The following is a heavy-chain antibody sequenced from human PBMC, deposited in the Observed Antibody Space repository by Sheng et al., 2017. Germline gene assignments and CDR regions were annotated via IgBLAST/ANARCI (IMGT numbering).Heavy chain of an antibody. D-gene: IGHD3-10*01. CDR3: ARDKSKGKYLDS. V-gene: IGHV3-33*01. CDR1: GFAFSTQG. J-gene: IGHJ4*02. Sequence: QGQLVESGGGVFQPGRSLRLSCAASGFAFSTQGMHWVRQAPGKGLEWVAVIYYDGSNINYGDSVKGRFTISRDNSKNTLYLQMDTLRAEDTAVYYCARDKSKGKYLDSWGQGTLVTVSS. CDR2: IYYDGSNI.